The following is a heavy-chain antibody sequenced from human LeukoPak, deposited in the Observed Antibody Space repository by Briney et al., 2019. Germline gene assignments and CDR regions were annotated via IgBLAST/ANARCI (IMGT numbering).Heavy chain of an antibody. CDR2: ISSSSSYI. CDR3: ARDSSPGWYRPDY. Sequence: NPGGSLRLSCAASGFTFSSYSMNWVRQAPGKGLEWVSSISSSSSYIYYADSVKGRFTISRDNAKNSLYLQMNSLRAEDTAVYYCARDSSPGWYRPDYWGQGTLVTVSS. V-gene: IGHV3-21*01. J-gene: IGHJ4*02. CDR1: GFTFSSYS. D-gene: IGHD6-19*01.